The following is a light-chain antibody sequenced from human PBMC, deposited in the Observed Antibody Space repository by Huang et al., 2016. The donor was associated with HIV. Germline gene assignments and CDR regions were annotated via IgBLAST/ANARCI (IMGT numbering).Light chain of an antibody. J-gene: IGKJ2*01. Sequence: EIVMTQSPATLSVSPGERATLSCRASQNINSNLAWYQQKPGQAPRRLIFGAFNRAPGIPARFSGSASGAEFTLTISSLQSEDFAVYYCQQYNHWPPYTFGQGTKLEIK. CDR2: GAF. CDR3: QQYNHWPPYT. CDR1: QNINSN. V-gene: IGKV3-15*01.